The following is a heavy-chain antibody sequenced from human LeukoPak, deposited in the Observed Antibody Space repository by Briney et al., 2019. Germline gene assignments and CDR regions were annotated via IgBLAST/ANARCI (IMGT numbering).Heavy chain of an antibody. D-gene: IGHD3-10*01. J-gene: IGHJ4*02. Sequence: GGSLRLSCAASGFTFSSYAMSWVRQAPGKGLEWVSAIGGSGGNTYYADSVKGRFTISRDNSKNTLSLQMNSLGADDTAVYYCAKDGVYGSGSSYYFDYWGQGTLVTVSS. CDR3: AKDGVYGSGSSYYFDY. CDR1: GFTFSSYA. V-gene: IGHV3-23*01. CDR2: IGGSGGNT.